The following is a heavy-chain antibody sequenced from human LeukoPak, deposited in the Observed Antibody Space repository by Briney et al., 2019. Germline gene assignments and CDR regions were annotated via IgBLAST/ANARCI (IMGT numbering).Heavy chain of an antibody. V-gene: IGHV3-53*01. CDR1: GFTFSSYS. CDR3: ARDPGYCSGGSCQYYYYYYMDV. J-gene: IGHJ6*03. Sequence: GGSLRLSCAASGFTFSSYSMSWVRQAPGKGLEWVSVIYSGGSTYYADSVKGRFTISRDNSKNTLYLQMNSLRAEDTAVYYCARDPGYCSGGSCQYYYYYYMDVWGEGTTVTVSS. D-gene: IGHD2-15*01. CDR2: IYSGGST.